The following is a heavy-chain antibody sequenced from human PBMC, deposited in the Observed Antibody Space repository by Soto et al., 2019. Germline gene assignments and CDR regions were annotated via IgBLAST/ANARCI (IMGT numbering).Heavy chain of an antibody. V-gene: IGHV4-59*08. D-gene: IGHD3-22*01. CDR1: GGSISSYY. J-gene: IGHJ4*02. CDR2: IYYSGST. Sequence: SESLSLTCTVSGGSISSYYWSWIRQPPGKGLEWIGYIYYSGSTNYNPSIKSRVTISVDTSKNQFSLKLSSVTAADTAVYYCARHYYDSSGYHGFDYWGQGTLVTVSS. CDR3: ARHYYDSSGYHGFDY.